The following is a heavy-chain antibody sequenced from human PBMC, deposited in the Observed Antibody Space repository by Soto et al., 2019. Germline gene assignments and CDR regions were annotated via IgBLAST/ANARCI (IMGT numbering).Heavy chain of an antibody. CDR1: GFTFSSYG. D-gene: IGHD3-9*01. CDR2: ISYDGSNK. Sequence: QVQLVESGGGVVQPGRSLRLSCAASGFTFSSYGMHWVRQAPGKGLEWVAVISYDGSNKYYADSVKGRFTISRDNSKNTLYLQMNSLRAEDTAVYYCAKDLPLLLRYFDWLPDYWGQGTLVTVSS. CDR3: AKDLPLLLRYFDWLPDY. V-gene: IGHV3-30*18. J-gene: IGHJ4*02.